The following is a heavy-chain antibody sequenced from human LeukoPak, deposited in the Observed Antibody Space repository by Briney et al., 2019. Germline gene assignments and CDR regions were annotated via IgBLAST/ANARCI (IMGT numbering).Heavy chain of an antibody. CDR3: TTDRGRTELPLFAY. J-gene: IGHJ4*02. Sequence: PGGSLRLSCAASGFTFSSYAMNWVRQAPGKGLEWVSGIGYTGDSTFYADSVKGRFTVSRDSSKNTLFLHMNSLRAEDTALYYCTTDRGRTELPLFAYWGQGTLVTVSS. CDR2: IGYTGDST. V-gene: IGHV3-23*01. D-gene: IGHD1-26*01. CDR1: GFTFSSYA.